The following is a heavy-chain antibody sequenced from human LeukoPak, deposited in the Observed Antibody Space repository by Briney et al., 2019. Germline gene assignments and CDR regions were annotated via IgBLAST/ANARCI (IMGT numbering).Heavy chain of an antibody. D-gene: IGHD3-9*01. CDR2: IYYSGST. J-gene: IGHJ4*02. V-gene: IGHV4-39*07. CDR3: ARVIRYFDWLLYGQFDY. Sequence: SETLSLTCTVSGGSISSSSYYWGWIRQPPGKGLEWIGSIYYSGSTYYNPSLKSRVTISVDTSKNQFSLKLSSVTAADTAVYYCARVIRYFDWLLYGQFDYWGQGTLVTVSS. CDR1: GGSISSSSYY.